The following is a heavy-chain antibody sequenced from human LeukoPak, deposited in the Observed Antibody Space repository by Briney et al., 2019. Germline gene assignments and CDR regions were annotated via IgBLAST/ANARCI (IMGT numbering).Heavy chain of an antibody. CDR1: GLTFSSYG. CDR2: IRYDGSNK. V-gene: IGHV3-30*02. Sequence: GGSLRLSCAAYGLTFSSYGMHWVRQAPGKGLEWVAFIRYDGSNKYYADSVKGRFTISRDNSKNTLCLQMNSLRAEDTAVYYCARSRSGSESYYHRLLAPSYYYMDVWGKGTTVTISS. J-gene: IGHJ6*03. CDR3: ARSRSGSESYYHRLLAPSYYYMDV. D-gene: IGHD3-10*01.